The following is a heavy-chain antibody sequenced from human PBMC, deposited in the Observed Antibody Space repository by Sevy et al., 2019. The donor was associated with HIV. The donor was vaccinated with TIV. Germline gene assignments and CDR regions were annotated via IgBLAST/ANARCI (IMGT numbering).Heavy chain of an antibody. D-gene: IGHD6-13*01. CDR2: ISYDESRK. J-gene: IGHJ4*02. CDR3: ASRVNLGMGIPRPINY. CDR1: EFPFSDSA. V-gene: IGHV3-30*03. Sequence: GGSLRLSCAASEFPFSDSAMHWFRQAPGKGLEWVAVISYDESRKYYVDSVKGRFTISRDNSDNMLYLQMNSLRVDDTAVYYCASRVNLGMGIPRPINYWGQGTLVTVSS.